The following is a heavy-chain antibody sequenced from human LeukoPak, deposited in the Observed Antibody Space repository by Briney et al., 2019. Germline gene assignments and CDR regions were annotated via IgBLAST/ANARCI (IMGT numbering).Heavy chain of an antibody. CDR2: IYPGDSDT. Sequence: GESLKISCKGSGYTFTSYWIGWVRQLPGKGLEWMGIIYPGDSDTRYSPSFQGQVTISADKFISTAYLQWSSLKASDTAMYYCARPEIVASRGAFDIWGQGTMVTVSS. J-gene: IGHJ3*02. CDR1: GYTFTSYW. D-gene: IGHD3-22*01. CDR3: ARPEIVASRGAFDI. V-gene: IGHV5-51*01.